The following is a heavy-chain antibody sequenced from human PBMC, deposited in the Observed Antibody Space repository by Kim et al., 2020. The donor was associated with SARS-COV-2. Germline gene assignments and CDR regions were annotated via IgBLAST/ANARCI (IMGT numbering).Heavy chain of an antibody. D-gene: IGHD4-17*01. J-gene: IGHJ2*01. CDR3: AKDSPTVTTWAWYFDL. CDR1: GFTFDDYA. Sequence: GGSLRLSCAASGFTFDDYAMHWVRQAPGKGLEWVSGISWNSGSIGYADSVKGRFTISRDNAKNSLYLQMNSLRAEDTALYYCAKDSPTVTTWAWYFDLWGRGTLVTVSS. V-gene: IGHV3-9*01. CDR2: ISWNSGSI.